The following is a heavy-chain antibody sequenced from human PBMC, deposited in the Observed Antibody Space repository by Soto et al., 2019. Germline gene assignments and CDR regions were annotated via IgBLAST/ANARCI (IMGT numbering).Heavy chain of an antibody. CDR2: INAGNGNT. V-gene: IGHV1-3*01. CDR1: GYTFTSYA. Sequence: GASVKVSCKASGYTFTSYAMHWGRQAPGQRLEWMGWINAGNGNTKYSQKFQGRVTITRDTSASTAYMELSSLRSEDTAVYYCARDLAAAGNNDAFDIWGQGTMVTVSS. CDR3: ARDLAAAGNNDAFDI. D-gene: IGHD6-13*01. J-gene: IGHJ3*02.